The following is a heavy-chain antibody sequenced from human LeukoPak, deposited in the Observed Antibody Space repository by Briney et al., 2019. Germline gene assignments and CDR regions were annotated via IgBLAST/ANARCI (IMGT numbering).Heavy chain of an antibody. CDR3: ARGGYCSSTSCYGDDAFDI. CDR2: IYYSGST. J-gene: IGHJ3*02. CDR1: GGSISNYY. V-gene: IGHV4-59*01. Sequence: SETLSLTCTVSGGSISNYYWSWIRQPPGKGLEWIGYIYYSGSTNYNPSLKSRVSISVDTSKKQFSLKLSSVTAADTAMYYCARGGYCSSTSCYGDDAFDIWGQRTMVTVSS. D-gene: IGHD2-2*01.